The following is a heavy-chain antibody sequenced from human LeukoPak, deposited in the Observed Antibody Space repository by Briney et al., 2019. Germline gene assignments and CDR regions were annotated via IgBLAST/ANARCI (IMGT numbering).Heavy chain of an antibody. CDR1: GFTFSSYS. V-gene: IGHV3-21*01. J-gene: IGHJ4*02. CDR3: ASWITVTTGGY. CDR2: ISSSSSYI. Sequence: PGGSLRLSCAASGFTFSSYSMTWVRQAPGKGLEWVSSISSSSSYIYYADSVKGRFTISRDNAKNSLYLQMNSLRAEDTAVYYCASWITVTTGGYWGQGTLVTVSS. D-gene: IGHD4-17*01.